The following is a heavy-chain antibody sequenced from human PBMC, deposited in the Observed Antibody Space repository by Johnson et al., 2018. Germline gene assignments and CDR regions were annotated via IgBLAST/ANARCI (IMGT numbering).Heavy chain of an antibody. CDR3: TRGMGWQLVFAFDV. D-gene: IGHD6-6*01. CDR2: IRSKAYGGTT. CDR1: GFTFGDYA. J-gene: IGHJ3*01. V-gene: IGHV3-49*05. Sequence: VQLVESGGTLVKPGRSLRLSCTASGFTFGDYALSWFRQAPGKGLEWIGFIRSKAYGGTTEYAASVKGRFTVTRDDSKSIAYLQMNSLQTEDTAVYYFTRGMGWQLVFAFDVWGQGTMLTVSS.